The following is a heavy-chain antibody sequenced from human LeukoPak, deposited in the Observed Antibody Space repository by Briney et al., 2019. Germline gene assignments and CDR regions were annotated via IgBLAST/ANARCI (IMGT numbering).Heavy chain of an antibody. CDR1: GFTFSSYW. V-gene: IGHV3-7*01. J-gene: IGHJ4*02. Sequence: GGSLRFSCAASGFTFSSYWMSWVRQARGKGLEWVANIKQDGSEKYYVDSVKGRFTISRDNAKNSLYLQMNSLRAEDTAVYYCAPIKDRDTWQWLVEFDYWGQGTLVTVSS. CDR3: APIKDRDTWQWLVEFDY. CDR2: IKQDGSEK. D-gene: IGHD6-19*01.